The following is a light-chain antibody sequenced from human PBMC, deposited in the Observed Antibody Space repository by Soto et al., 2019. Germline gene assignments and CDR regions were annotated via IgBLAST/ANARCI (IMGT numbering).Light chain of an antibody. CDR1: QGISSW. CDR2: AAS. CDR3: QQYKTYPPIT. J-gene: IGKJ5*01. V-gene: IGKV1D-16*01. Sequence: DIQMTQSPSSLSASVGDRVTITCRASQGISSWLAWYQQKPEKAPKSLINAASSLQSGVPSRFSGSGSGTDFTLTFSSLQPEDFATYHCQQYKTYPPITFGQGTRLEIK.